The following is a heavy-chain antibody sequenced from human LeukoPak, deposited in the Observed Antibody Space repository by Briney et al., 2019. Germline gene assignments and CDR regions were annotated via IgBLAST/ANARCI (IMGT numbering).Heavy chain of an antibody. D-gene: IGHD3-10*01. Sequence: SVKVSCKASGGTFSSYAISWVRQAPGQGLEWMGGIIPIFGTANYAQKFQGRVTVTADESTSTAYMELNSLRPEDTAVYYCAKDEALQYYYGSETSGIDYWGQGTLVTVSS. CDR2: IIPIFGTA. CDR1: GGTFSSYA. V-gene: IGHV1-69*13. J-gene: IGHJ4*02. CDR3: AKDEALQYYYGSETSGIDY.